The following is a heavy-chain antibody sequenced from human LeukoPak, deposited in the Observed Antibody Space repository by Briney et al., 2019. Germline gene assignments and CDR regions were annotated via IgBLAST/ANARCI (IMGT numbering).Heavy chain of an antibody. Sequence: GGALRLSCAASGFTFSSYWMSWVRQAPGKGREWVANIKQEGSEKYYVDSVKGRFTISRYNAKNSLYLQMNSLRAEDTAVYYCAREKDYYDSSGYHFDYWGQGTLVTVSS. J-gene: IGHJ4*02. CDR1: GFTFSSYW. V-gene: IGHV3-7*01. CDR2: IKQEGSEK. CDR3: AREKDYYDSSGYHFDY. D-gene: IGHD3-22*01.